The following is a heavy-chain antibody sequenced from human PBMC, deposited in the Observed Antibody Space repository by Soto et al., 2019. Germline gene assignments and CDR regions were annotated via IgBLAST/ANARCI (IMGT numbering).Heavy chain of an antibody. CDR1: GFIFSRYG. CDR3: ARDLPLYCRGDCNFDF. V-gene: IGHV3-30*03. D-gene: IGHD2-21*02. J-gene: IGHJ4*02. CDR2: ISYDGGER. Sequence: QVQLVESGGGVVQSGGALRLSCGGSGFIFSRYGMHWVRQAPCKGLEWVTGISYDGGERFYADSVKGRFTISRDNSKNRLDLQMSSLRPEDTAVYYCARDLPLYCRGDCNFDFWGQGTLVTVSS.